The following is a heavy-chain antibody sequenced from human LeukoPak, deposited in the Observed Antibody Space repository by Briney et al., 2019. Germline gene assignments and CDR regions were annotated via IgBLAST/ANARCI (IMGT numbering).Heavy chain of an antibody. J-gene: IGHJ6*03. D-gene: IGHD1-26*01. CDR1: GDSFSSSSYY. CDR2: INYSGTT. CDR3: ARLSIGGATSSNYRDV. Sequence: SETLSLTCSVSGDSFSSSSYYWGWIRQPPGKGLEWIGSINYSGTTYYNPSLKSRVTISVDTSKNQFSLRLSSVTVADTAVYYCARLSIGGATSSNYRDVWAKGPRSPSP. V-gene: IGHV4-39*01.